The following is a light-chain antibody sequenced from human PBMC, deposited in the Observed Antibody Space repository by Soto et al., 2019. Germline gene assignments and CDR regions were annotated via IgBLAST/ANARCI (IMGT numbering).Light chain of an antibody. CDR1: QSLLQSNGYNY. V-gene: IGKV2-28*01. CDR2: FGS. Sequence: DIVMTQSPLSLPVTPGEPASISCSSSQSLLQSNGYNYLDWYLQKPGQSPPLLIYFGSYRASGVPDRFSGRGSGTDFTLKIRRVEAEDVGVYYCMQAQQTPPTVGQGTKVEIK. CDR3: MQAQQTPPT. J-gene: IGKJ1*01.